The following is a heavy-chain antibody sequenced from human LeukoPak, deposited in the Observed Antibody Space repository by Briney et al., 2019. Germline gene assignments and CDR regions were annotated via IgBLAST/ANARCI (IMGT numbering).Heavy chain of an antibody. Sequence: ASVTVSCKASGYTFTSYGISWVRQAPGQGLEWMGWISAYNGNTNYAQKLQGRVTMTTDTSTSTAYMELRSLRSDDTAVYYCAREDCTNGVCYTPFDYWGQGTLVTVSS. CDR2: ISAYNGNT. J-gene: IGHJ4*02. CDR3: AREDCTNGVCYTPFDY. V-gene: IGHV1-18*01. CDR1: GYTFTSYG. D-gene: IGHD2-8*01.